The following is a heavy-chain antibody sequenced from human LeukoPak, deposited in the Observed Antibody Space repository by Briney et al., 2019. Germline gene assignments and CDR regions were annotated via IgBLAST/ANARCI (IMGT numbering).Heavy chain of an antibody. D-gene: IGHD6-19*01. J-gene: IGHJ4*02. CDR2: MNPTSGKT. V-gene: IGHV1-8*03. CDR3: ARGPRLWQWLVFLTNDNYYFDY. CDR1: GYTFTSSD. Sequence: GASVKVSCKPSGYTFTSSDINWVRQATGQGLEWMGWMNPTSGKTGYAQKFQGRLTITRNTSISTAYMELSSLRSEGTAVYYCARGPRLWQWLVFLTNDNYYFDYWGQGTLVTVSS.